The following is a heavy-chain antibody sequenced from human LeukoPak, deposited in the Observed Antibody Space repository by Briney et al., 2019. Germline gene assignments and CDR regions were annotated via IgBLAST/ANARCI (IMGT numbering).Heavy chain of an antibody. CDR3: ARVGDYYGSGSYYFFDY. CDR1: GGSISSYY. Sequence: KPSETLSLTCTVSGGSISSYYWSWIRQPAGKGLEWIGRIYTSGSTNYNPSLKSRVTISVDTSKNQFSLKLSSVTAADTAVYYCARVGDYYGSGSYYFFDYWGQGTLVTVSS. CDR2: IYTSGST. D-gene: IGHD3-10*01. J-gene: IGHJ4*02. V-gene: IGHV4-4*07.